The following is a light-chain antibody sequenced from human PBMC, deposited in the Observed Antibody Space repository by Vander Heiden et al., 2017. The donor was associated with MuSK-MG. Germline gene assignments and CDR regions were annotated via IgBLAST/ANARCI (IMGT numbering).Light chain of an antibody. CDR3: HQVSSPPLT. J-gene: IGKJ4*01. V-gene: IGKV1-9*01. Sequence: DMQLTHFPSFLSASVGDRITITCRASQGISGSFAWYQQEQGRAPQLLSYAASSLPSGVTSRFSGSGSGTEFTLTINSLQPEDFATYYCHQVSSPPLTFGGGTKVVIK. CDR1: QGISGS. CDR2: AAS.